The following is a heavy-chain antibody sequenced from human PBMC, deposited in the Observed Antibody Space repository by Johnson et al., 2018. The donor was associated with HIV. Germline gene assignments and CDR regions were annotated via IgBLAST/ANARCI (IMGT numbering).Heavy chain of an antibody. D-gene: IGHD3-16*01. J-gene: IGHJ3*02. CDR3: ARGGKRVMAAFDI. V-gene: IGHV3-7*03. CDR1: GFTFSNAW. CDR2: IKHDGREK. Sequence: VQLVESGGGLVKPGGSLRLSCAASGFTFSNAWMSWVRQAPGKGLEWVANIKHDGREKYHVDSVKGRFTTSRDNAKNSLFLQMNSLRAEDTAVYYCARGGKRVMAAFDIWGQGTMVTVSS.